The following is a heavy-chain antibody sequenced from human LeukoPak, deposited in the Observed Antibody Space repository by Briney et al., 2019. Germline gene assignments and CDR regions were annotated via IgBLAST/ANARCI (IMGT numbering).Heavy chain of an antibody. CDR2: ISWNSGSI. J-gene: IGHJ4*02. D-gene: IGHD5-12*01. V-gene: IGHV3-9*03. CDR1: GFTFDDYA. Sequence: GGSLRLSCTASGFTFDDYAMHWVRQAPGKGLEWVSGISWNSGSIGYADSVKGRFTISRDNAKNSLYLQMNSLRAEDMALYYCAKGSGYSIRKYFDYWGQGTLVTVSS. CDR3: AKGSGYSIRKYFDY.